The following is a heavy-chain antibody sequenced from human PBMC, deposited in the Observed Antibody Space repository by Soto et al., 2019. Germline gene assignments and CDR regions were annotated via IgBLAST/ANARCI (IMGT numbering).Heavy chain of an antibody. Sequence: PSETLSLTCAVSGGSISSGGYSWSWIRQPPGKGLEWIGYIYHSGSTYYNPSLKSRVTISVDRSKNQFSLKLSSVTAADTAVYYCVRGDWRRSNWSDHWDQGTLLTVSS. V-gene: IGHV4-30-2*01. CDR2: IYHSGST. J-gene: IGHJ5*02. CDR1: GGSISSGGYS. CDR3: VRGDWRRSNWSDH. D-gene: IGHD2-21*01.